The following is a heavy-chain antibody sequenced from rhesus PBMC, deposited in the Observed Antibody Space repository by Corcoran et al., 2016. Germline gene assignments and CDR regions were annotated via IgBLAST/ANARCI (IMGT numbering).Heavy chain of an antibody. V-gene: IGHV1-180*01. CDR2: ITPYSGNK. J-gene: IGHJ4*01. CDR1: GYTLTNYY. CDR3: TREAVAGLSFDY. Sequence: QVQLVQPGAEIRQPGASVRLSCKTSGYTLTNYYMHWVRQVPGQGLELIELITPYSGNKVYAQNFQDRVTITTDTATSTGYLELSSLKSEDTAVYYCTREAVAGLSFDYWGQGVLVTVSS. D-gene: IGHD6-37*01.